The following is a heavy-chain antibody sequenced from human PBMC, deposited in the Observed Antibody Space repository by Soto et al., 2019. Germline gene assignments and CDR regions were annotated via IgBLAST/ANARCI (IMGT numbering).Heavy chain of an antibody. V-gene: IGHV3-21*01. CDR2: ISSSSSYI. CDR3: ARATPVTTISDY. D-gene: IGHD4-17*01. J-gene: IGHJ4*02. Sequence: EVQLVESGGGLVKTGGSLRLSCAASGFTFSSYSMNWVRQAPGKGLEWVSSISSSSSYIYYADSVKGRFTISRDNAKNSLYLQMNSLRAEDTAVYYCARATPVTTISDYWGQGTLVTVSS. CDR1: GFTFSSYS.